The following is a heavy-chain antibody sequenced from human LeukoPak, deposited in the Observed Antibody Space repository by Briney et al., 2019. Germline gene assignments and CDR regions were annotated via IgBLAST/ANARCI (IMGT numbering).Heavy chain of an antibody. CDR2: IYDTGNS. V-gene: IGHV4-59*01. D-gene: IGHD3-9*01. J-gene: IGHJ4*01. CDR1: DASISGYY. Sequence: SETLSLTCTVSDASISGYYWSWIRQPPGKGLEWIGFIYDTGNSNYHSSLRRRVTMSVDTSKRQFSLRLRSVTAADTAVYYCAGGNIFTRYKNDGFFAYGGQGILVTASS. CDR3: AGGNIFTRYKNDGFFAY.